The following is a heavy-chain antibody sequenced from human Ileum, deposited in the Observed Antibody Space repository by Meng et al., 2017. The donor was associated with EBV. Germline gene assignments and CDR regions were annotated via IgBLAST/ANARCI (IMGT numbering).Heavy chain of an antibody. V-gene: IGHV1-3*04. CDR1: GYPFTRYP. J-gene: IGHJ4*02. CDR2: INTDNGET. Sequence: QVLLVSLGVEVKTPGAPGNLSCKSSGYPFTRYPKHWVRQAPGQRPEWMGWINTDNGETEFSQKFQGRVTITRDTSATTAYMELISLRSEDTAVYYCASRPGFNIGPFDFWGQGTLVTVSS. D-gene: IGHD3/OR15-3a*01. CDR3: ASRPGFNIGPFDF.